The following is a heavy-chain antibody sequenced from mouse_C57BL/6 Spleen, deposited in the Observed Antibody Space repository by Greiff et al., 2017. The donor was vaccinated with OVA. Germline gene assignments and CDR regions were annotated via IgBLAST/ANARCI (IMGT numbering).Heavy chain of an antibody. D-gene: IGHD2-4*01. J-gene: IGHJ3*01. CDR1: GFTFSSYA. V-gene: IGHV5-4*01. Sequence: EVQLVESGGGLVKPGGSLKLSCAASGFTFSSYAMSWVRQTPDKRLEWVATISDGGSYTYYPDNVKGRFTISRDNAKNNLYLQMSHLKSEDTAMYYCARTADDYDEGTWFAYWGQGTLVTVSA. CDR2: ISDGGSYT. CDR3: ARTADDYDEGTWFAY.